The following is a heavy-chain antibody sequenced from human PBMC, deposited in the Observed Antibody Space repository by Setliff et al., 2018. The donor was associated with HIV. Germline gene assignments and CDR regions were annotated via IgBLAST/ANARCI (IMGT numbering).Heavy chain of an antibody. CDR1: GFTVSDNY. Sequence: EGSLRLSCAASGFTVSDNYMSWVRQAPGKGLEWVSVIYRDGATYYADSVKGRFTISRDTAKNTVYLQMNSLTSEDTAFYYCARDSEPGTRVAGTTGLDYWGQGSLVTVSS. D-gene: IGHD6-19*01. CDR2: IYRDGAT. J-gene: IGHJ4*02. CDR3: ARDSEPGTRVAGTTGLDY. V-gene: IGHV3-53*01.